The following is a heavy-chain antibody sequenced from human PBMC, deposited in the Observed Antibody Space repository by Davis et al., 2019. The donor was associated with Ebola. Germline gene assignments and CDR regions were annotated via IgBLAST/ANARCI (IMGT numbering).Heavy chain of an antibody. Sequence: HTGGSLRLSCAASGFSFSSYGLHWVRQAPGKGPVWVSRINSDGSSTSYADSVKGRFTISRDNAKNTLYLQMKSLRAEDTAVYYCARGLQWLATNYFDHWGQGTLVTVSS. J-gene: IGHJ4*02. D-gene: IGHD6-19*01. CDR2: INSDGSST. V-gene: IGHV3-74*01. CDR3: ARGLQWLATNYFDH. CDR1: GFSFSSYG.